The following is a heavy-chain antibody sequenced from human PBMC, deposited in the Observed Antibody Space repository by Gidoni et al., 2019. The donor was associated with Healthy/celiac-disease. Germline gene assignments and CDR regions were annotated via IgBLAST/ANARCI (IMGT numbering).Heavy chain of an antibody. V-gene: IGHV3-9*01. D-gene: IGHD3-22*01. CDR3: AKSRGYDSSGMDAFDI. CDR1: GFTFDDYA. Sequence: EVQLVESGGGLVQPGRSLRLSCAASGFTFDDYAMHWVRQAPGKGLEWVSGISWNSGSIGYADSVKGRFTISRDNAKNSLYLQMNSLRAEDTALYYCAKSRGYDSSGMDAFDIWGQGTMVTVSS. CDR2: ISWNSGSI. J-gene: IGHJ3*02.